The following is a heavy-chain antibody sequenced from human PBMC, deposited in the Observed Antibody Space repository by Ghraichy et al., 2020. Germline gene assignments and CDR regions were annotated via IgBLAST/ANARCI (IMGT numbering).Heavy chain of an antibody. V-gene: IGHV4-39*07. CDR2: IYYSGST. Sequence: SETLSLTCTVSGGSISSSSYYWGWIRQPPGKGLEWIGSIYYSGSTYYNPSLKSRVTISVDTSKNQFSLRLSSVTAADTAVYYCARGRLSSSRTSLEYWGQGALVTVSS. D-gene: IGHD6-13*01. CDR3: ARGRLSSSRTSLEY. CDR1: GGSISSSSYY. J-gene: IGHJ4*02.